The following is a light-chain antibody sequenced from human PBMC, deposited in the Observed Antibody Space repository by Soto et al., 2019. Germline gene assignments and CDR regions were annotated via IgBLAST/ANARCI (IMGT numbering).Light chain of an antibody. CDR2: FYSDSDK. CDR1: SDINVGRYN. CDR3: VICPSNAVT. J-gene: IGLJ2*01. Sequence: QLVLTQPPSSSASPGESARLTCTLPSDINVGRYNIYWYQQKPGSPPRYLLYFYSDSDKGHGTGVPSRLSGSKDTSANAGILLISGLQSDDEADYYCVICPSNAVTFGGGTKLTVL. V-gene: IGLV5-37*01.